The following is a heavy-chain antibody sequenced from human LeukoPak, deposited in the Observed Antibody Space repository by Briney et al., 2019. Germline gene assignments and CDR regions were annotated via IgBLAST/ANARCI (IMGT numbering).Heavy chain of an antibody. CDR2: MYSGGST. V-gene: IGHV3-53*01. CDR1: EFTDSSNY. Sequence: GGSLRLSCAASEFTDSSNYMSWVRQAPGKGLEWVSVMYSGGSTYYADSVKGRFTISRDNSKNTLYLQMNSLRAEDTAVYYCARDSSGWFGDPDAFDIWGQGTMVTVSS. CDR3: ARDSSGWFGDPDAFDI. J-gene: IGHJ3*02. D-gene: IGHD6-19*01.